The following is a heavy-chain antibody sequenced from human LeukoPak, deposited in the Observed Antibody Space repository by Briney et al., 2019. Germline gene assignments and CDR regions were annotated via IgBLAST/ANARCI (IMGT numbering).Heavy chain of an antibody. V-gene: IGHV3-33*01. Sequence: GPSLRLSCAASGFTFSSYGMHWVRQAPGKGLEWVAVMWYDGSNKYYADSVKGRFTISRDNSKDTLYLQMSSLRAEDTDGYYWARERGLLWFGELLPWGQGTLVTVSS. CDR3: ARERGLLWFGELLP. CDR1: GFTFSSYG. CDR2: MWYDGSNK. D-gene: IGHD3-10*01. J-gene: IGHJ5*02.